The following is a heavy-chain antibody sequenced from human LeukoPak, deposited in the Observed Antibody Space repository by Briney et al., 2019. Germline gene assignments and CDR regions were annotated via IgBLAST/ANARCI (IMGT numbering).Heavy chain of an antibody. CDR1: GFTFSRYS. Sequence: GGSLRLSCAASGFTFSRYSMNWVSQAPGKGLEWVSSISSSTSYIFYADSVEGRFTISRDYAKNSLYLQMNSLRAEDTAVYYCAKEEYYDYVWGSYRFNWFDPWGQGTLVTVSS. J-gene: IGHJ5*02. CDR3: AKEEYYDYVWGSYRFNWFDP. D-gene: IGHD3-16*02. V-gene: IGHV3-21*01. CDR2: ISSSTSYI.